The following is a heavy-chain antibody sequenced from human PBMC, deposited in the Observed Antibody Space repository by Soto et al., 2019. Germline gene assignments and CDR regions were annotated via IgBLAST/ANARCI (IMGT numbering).Heavy chain of an antibody. CDR2: IYYSGST. CDR3: ARDVSSSGYYVDY. V-gene: IGHV4-30-4*01. D-gene: IGHD3-22*01. J-gene: IGHJ4*02. CDR1: GGSISSGDYY. Sequence: QVQLQESGPGLVKPSQTLSLTCTVSGGSISSGDYYWSWIRQPPGKGLEWIGYIYYSGSTYYNPSLKSRVTISVDTSKNQFALKLSSVTAADTAVYYCARDVSSSGYYVDYWGQGPLVTVSS.